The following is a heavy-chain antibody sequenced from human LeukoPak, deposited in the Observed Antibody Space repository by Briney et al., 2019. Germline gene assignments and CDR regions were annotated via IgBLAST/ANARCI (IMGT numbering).Heavy chain of an antibody. V-gene: IGHV4-4*07. CDR1: GGSISSFY. CDR2: IYTSGST. D-gene: IGHD5-12*01. J-gene: IGHJ4*02. Sequence: SETLFLTCTVSGGSISSFYWSWIRQPAGKGLEWIGRIYTSGSTNYNPSLKSRVTMSVDTSKNQFSLKLSSVTAADTAVYCARDVRGYTESYFDYWGQGTLVTVSS. CDR3: ARDVRGYTESYFDY.